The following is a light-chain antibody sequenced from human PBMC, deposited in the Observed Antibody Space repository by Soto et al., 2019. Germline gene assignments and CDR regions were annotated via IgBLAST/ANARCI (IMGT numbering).Light chain of an antibody. V-gene: IGLV2-8*01. CDR2: EVT. CDR1: SSDVGSYNY. J-gene: IGLJ1*01. CDR3: CSYTGSNHLYV. Sequence: QSALTQPPSASGSPGQSVTFSCTGTSSDVGSYNYVSWYKQNPGKAPKLIIYEVTKRPSGVPDRFSGSKSGNTASLTVSGLQAEDEADYYCCSYTGSNHLYVFGTGTKLTVL.